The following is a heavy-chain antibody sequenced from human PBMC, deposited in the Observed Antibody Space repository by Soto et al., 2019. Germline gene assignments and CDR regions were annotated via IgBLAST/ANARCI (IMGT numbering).Heavy chain of an antibody. CDR3: ARGSRGGSYYRY. D-gene: IGHD1-26*01. CDR2: INHSGST. CDR1: GGSFSGYY. V-gene: IGHV4-34*01. Sequence: QVQLQQWGAGLLKPSETLSLTCAVYGGSFSGYYWSWIRQPPGKGLEWIGEINHSGSTNYNPSLKSRVTISVDTSKNQFSLKLSSVTAADTAVYYCARGSRGGSYYRYGGQGTLVTVSS. J-gene: IGHJ4*02.